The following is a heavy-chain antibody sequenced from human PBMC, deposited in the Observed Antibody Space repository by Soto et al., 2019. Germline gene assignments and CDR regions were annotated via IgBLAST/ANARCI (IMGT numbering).Heavy chain of an antibody. D-gene: IGHD3-22*01. J-gene: IGHJ5*02. Sequence: QVQLQESGPGLAKPSETLSLTCTVSGDSVSSGRYYWSWIRQAPGKRLEWIGFVYYSVFTNYNPSLKSRVTISVETSNNQFSLRLYSVTAADTAGYFCARGSHHEGPYYDISGFHNWFDTWGQGTLVNVSS. CDR3: ARGSHHEGPYYDISGFHNWFDT. V-gene: IGHV4-61*01. CDR2: VYYSVFT. CDR1: GDSVSSGRYY.